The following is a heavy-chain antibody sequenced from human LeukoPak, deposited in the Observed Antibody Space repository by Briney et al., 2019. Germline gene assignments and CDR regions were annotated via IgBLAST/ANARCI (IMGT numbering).Heavy chain of an antibody. CDR2: INPNSGGT. CDR1: GYTFTGYY. Sequence: GASVKVSCKASGYTFTGYYMHWVRQAPGQGLEWMGWINPNSGGTNYAQKFQGRVTMTRDTSISTAYMELSRLRSDDTAVYYCARDQSLVYGATEGWFDPWGQGTLVTVSS. CDR3: ARDQSLVYGATEGWFDP. D-gene: IGHD4-17*01. J-gene: IGHJ5*02. V-gene: IGHV1-2*02.